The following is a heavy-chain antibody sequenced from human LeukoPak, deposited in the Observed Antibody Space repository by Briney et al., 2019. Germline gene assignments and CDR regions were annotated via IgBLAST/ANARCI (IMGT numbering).Heavy chain of an antibody. D-gene: IGHD6-13*01. Sequence: SETLSLTCTVSGGSISSYYWSWIRQPPGKGLEWIGYIYYSGSTNYNPSLKSRVTISVDTSKNQFSLKLSSVIAADTAVYYCARAEIAAARGVFDPWGQGTLVTVSS. J-gene: IGHJ5*02. V-gene: IGHV4-59*01. CDR3: ARAEIAAARGVFDP. CDR1: GGSISSYY. CDR2: IYYSGST.